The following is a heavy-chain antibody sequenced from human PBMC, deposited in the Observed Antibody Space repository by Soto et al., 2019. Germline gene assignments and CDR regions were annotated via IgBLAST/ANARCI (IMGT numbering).Heavy chain of an antibody. CDR3: ARDQSDYSPLVPYYYGMDV. CDR2: INPSGGST. CDR1: GYTFTSYY. Sequence: ASVKVSCKASGYTFTSYYMHWVRQAPGQGLEWMGIINPSGGSTSYALKFQGRVTMTRDTSTSTVYMELSSLRSEDTAVYYCARDQSDYSPLVPYYYGMDVWGQGTTVTV. D-gene: IGHD4-4*01. J-gene: IGHJ6*02. V-gene: IGHV1-46*03.